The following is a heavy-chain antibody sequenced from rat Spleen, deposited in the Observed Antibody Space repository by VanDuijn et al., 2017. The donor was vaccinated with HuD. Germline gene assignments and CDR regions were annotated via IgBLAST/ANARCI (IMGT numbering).Heavy chain of an antibody. CDR2: ISTSGTNT. V-gene: IGHV5-25*01. D-gene: IGHD5-1*01. CDR3: ARHSTGKGFGY. J-gene: IGHJ3*01. Sequence: EVQLVESGGGLVQPGRSMKLSCAASGFTFTNDYMAWVRQAPTNGLEWVASISTSGTNTYYRDSVKGRFNISRDNAKSTLYLQMDSLRSKDTATYYGARHSTGKGFGYWGQGTLVTVSS. CDR1: GFTFTNDY.